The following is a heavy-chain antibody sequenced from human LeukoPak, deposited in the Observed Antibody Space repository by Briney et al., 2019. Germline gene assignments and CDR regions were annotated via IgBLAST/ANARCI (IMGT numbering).Heavy chain of an antibody. CDR3: ARPPRGYSFAYLY. CDR2: SSAYNGNT. V-gene: IGHV1-18*01. CDR1: GYTFTSYG. Sequence: ASVKVSCKASGYTFTSYGINWVRQAPGQGLEWMGWSSAYNGNTNYAQNFQGRVTMTTDNSTSTAYMELRSLTYDDTAVYYCARPPRGYSFAYLYWAQGTLVTVSS. J-gene: IGHJ4*02. D-gene: IGHD5-18*01.